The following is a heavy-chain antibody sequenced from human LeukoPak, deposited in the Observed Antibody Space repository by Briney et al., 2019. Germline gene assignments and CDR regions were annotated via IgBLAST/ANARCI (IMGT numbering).Heavy chain of an antibody. D-gene: IGHD3-22*01. CDR2: IWYDGSNK. CDR1: GFIFSSYG. Sequence: GGSLRLSCAASGFIFSSYGVHWVRQAPGKGLEWVAVIWYDGSNKYYADSVKGRFTISRDNSKNTLYLQMNSLRAEDTAVYYCARDQDRGGGRITMIDWGQGTLVTVSS. V-gene: IGHV3-33*01. J-gene: IGHJ4*02. CDR3: ARDQDRGGGRITMID.